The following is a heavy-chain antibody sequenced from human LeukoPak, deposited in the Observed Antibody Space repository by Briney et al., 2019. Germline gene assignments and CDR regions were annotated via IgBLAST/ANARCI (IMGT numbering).Heavy chain of an antibody. D-gene: IGHD3-22*01. CDR1: GYTFTGYY. Sequence: GASVKVSCKASGYTFTGYYMHWVRQAPGQGLEWMGRINPNSGGTNYAQKFQGRVTMTRDTSISTAYMELSRLRSDDTAVYYCARVYYYDSSGYYPELKYNWFDPWGQGTLVTVSS. CDR3: ARVYYYDSSGYYPELKYNWFDP. J-gene: IGHJ5*02. CDR2: INPNSGGT. V-gene: IGHV1-2*06.